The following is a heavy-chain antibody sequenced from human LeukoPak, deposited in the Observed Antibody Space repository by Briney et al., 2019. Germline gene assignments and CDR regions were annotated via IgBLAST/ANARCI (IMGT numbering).Heavy chain of an antibody. CDR3: AKESWVSNADAVL. V-gene: IGHV3-23*01. Sequence: GGSLRLSCAASGFTFSTYAMSWVRRAPARGLEWVSSLRGDGETFYADSVKGRFTLSRDNSRNTVYIQLKNLRVEDTAVYYCAKESWVSNADAVLWGQGTLVTVSS. CDR2: LRGDGET. D-gene: IGHD1-1*01. CDR1: GFTFSTYA. J-gene: IGHJ4*02.